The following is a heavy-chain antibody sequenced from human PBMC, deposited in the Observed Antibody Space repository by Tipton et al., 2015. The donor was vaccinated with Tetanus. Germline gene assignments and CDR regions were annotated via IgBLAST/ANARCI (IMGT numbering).Heavy chain of an antibody. CDR3: ARHAGAGATIWGTDY. D-gene: IGHD3-9*01. V-gene: IGHV4-4*07. CDR1: GGSISNYY. J-gene: IGHJ4*02. Sequence: TLSLTCTVSGGSISNYYWSWIRQPPGKGLEWIGRIHTSGSTNYNPSLKSRVTMSVDTSKNQFSLKLSSVTAADTAVYYCARHAGAGATIWGTDYWGQGTLVTVSS. CDR2: IHTSGST.